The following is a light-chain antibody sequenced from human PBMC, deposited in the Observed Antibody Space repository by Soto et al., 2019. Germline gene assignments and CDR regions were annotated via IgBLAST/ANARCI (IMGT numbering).Light chain of an antibody. V-gene: IGLV1-44*01. CDR3: GGWDGTLNGPL. CDR1: RYDIGRFS. J-gene: IGLJ3*02. Sequence: QLVLTQPPSASGTPGQRVTISCSGSRYDIGRFSVNWYQQVPGTAPKLLIYNDNQRPSGVPERFSASKSGTSTSLAISGLQSDDEADYFCGGWDGTLNGPLFGGGTQLTVL. CDR2: NDN.